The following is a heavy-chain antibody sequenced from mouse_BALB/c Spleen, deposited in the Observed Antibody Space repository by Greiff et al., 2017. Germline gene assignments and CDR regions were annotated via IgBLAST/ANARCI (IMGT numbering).Heavy chain of an antibody. V-gene: IGHV5-6*03. CDR1: GFTFSSFG. CDR3: ARHRATPYAMDY. CDR2: ISSGGSYT. J-gene: IGHJ4*01. D-gene: IGHD3-1*01. Sequence: EVMLVESGGGLVQPGGSRKLSCAASGFTFSSFGMHWVRQAPEKGLEWVAYISSGGSYTYYPDSVKGRFTISRDNAKNTLYLQMSSLKSEDTAMYYCARHRATPYAMDYWGQGTSVTVSS.